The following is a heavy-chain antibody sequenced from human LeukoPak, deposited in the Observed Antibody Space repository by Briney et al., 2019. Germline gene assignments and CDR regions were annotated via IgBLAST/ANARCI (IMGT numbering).Heavy chain of an antibody. J-gene: IGHJ3*02. D-gene: IGHD3-10*01. CDR2: INHSGST. V-gene: IGHV4-34*01. Sequence: SETLSLTCAVYGGSFSGYYWSWIRQPPGKGLEWIGEINHSGSTNYNPSLKSRVTISVDTSKNQFSLKLSSVTAADTAVYYCARTGLLWFGSGAFDIWGQGTMVTVSS. CDR3: ARTGLLWFGSGAFDI. CDR1: GGSFSGYY.